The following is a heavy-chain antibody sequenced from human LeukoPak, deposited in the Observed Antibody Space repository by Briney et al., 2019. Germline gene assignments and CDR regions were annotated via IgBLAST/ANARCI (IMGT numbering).Heavy chain of an antibody. J-gene: IGHJ4*02. V-gene: IGHV3-11*04. D-gene: IGHD3-3*01. CDR2: ISNSGRII. CDR1: GFTFSDYY. Sequence: GGSLRLSCAASGFTFSDYYMTWIRQAPGKGLDWVSYISNSGRIIQYADSLKGRFTISRDNAKNSLYLQMNSLRAEDTAVYYCATVTIFGVAPDYWGQGTLVNVSS. CDR3: ATVTIFGVAPDY.